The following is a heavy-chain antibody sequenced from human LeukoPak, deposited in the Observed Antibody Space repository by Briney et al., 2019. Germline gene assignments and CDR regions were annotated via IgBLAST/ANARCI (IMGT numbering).Heavy chain of an antibody. CDR2: IRNSGSGSTI. Sequence: PGGSLRLSCAASGFTFSSYEMNWVRQAPGKGLEWVSYIRNSGSGSTIYYADSVKGRFTISRDNAKNSLYLQMNSLRAEDTAAYYCARGGYCSTTTCYLWNAFDVWGQGTMVTVSS. V-gene: IGHV3-48*03. CDR1: GFTFSSYE. CDR3: ARGGYCSTTTCYLWNAFDV. D-gene: IGHD2-2*01. J-gene: IGHJ3*01.